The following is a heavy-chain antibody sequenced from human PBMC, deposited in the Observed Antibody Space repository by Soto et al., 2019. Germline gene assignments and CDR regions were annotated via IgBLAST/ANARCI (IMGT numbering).Heavy chain of an antibody. V-gene: IGHV4-30-2*01. CDR3: ARGRIVVVTAAMGAFDI. J-gene: IGHJ3*02. D-gene: IGHD2-2*01. Sequence: TLSLTCAVSGGSISSGGYSWSWIRQPPGKGLEWIGYIYHSGSTYYNPSLKSRVTISVDRSKNQFSLKLSSVTAADTAVYYCARGRIVVVTAAMGAFDIWGQGTMVTVSS. CDR1: GGSISSGGYS. CDR2: IYHSGST.